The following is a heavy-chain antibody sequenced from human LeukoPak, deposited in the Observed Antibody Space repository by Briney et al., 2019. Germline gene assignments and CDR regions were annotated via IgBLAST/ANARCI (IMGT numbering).Heavy chain of an antibody. CDR2: ISSSGSTI. Sequence: GGSLRLSCAASGFTFSSYEMNWVRQAPGKGLEWVSYISSSGSTIYYADSVRGRFTISRDNAKNSLYLQMNSLRAEDTAVYYCTTEGGGSVVGRSYYYMDVWGKGTTVTVSS. J-gene: IGHJ6*03. D-gene: IGHD2-21*01. V-gene: IGHV3-48*03. CDR3: TTEGGGSVVGRSYYYMDV. CDR1: GFTFSSYE.